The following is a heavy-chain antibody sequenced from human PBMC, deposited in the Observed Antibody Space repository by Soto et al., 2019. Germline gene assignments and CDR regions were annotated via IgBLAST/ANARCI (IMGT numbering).Heavy chain of an antibody. CDR2: IYWDDDK. D-gene: IGHD6-6*01. J-gene: IGHJ4*02. CDR1: GFSLSTSGVG. V-gene: IGHV2-5*02. Sequence: QITLKESGPTLVKPTQTLTLTCTFSGFSLSTSGVGVGWIRQPPGKALEWLALIYWDDDKRYSPSLKSRLTITKXXSXNXAVLTMTNMDPVDTATYYCAHRLESEYSSSSSGFDYWGQGTLVTVSS. CDR3: AHRLESEYSSSSSGFDY.